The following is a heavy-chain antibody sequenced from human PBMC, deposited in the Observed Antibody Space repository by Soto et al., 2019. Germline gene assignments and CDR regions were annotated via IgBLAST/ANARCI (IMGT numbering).Heavy chain of an antibody. CDR3: ARDPYYYDSSESWFDP. CDR1: GGTFSSYA. V-gene: IGHV1-69*13. CDR2: IIPIFGTA. J-gene: IGHJ5*02. D-gene: IGHD3-22*01. Sequence: SVKVSCKASGGTFSSYAISWVRQAPGQGLEWMGGIIPIFGTANYAQKFQGRVTITADESTSTAYMGLSSLRSEDTAVYYCARDPYYYDSSESWFDPWGQGTLVTVSS.